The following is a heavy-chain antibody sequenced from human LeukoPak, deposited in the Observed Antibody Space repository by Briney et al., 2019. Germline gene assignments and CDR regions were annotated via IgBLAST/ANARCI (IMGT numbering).Heavy chain of an antibody. D-gene: IGHD1-26*01. Sequence: ASVKVSCKASGYTFTSYGISWVRQAPGQGLEWMGWISAYNGNTNYAQKFQGRVTMTRNTSISTAYMELSSLRSEDTAVYYCARGLVWTAVGVDYWGQGTLVTVSS. CDR3: ARGLVWTAVGVDY. CDR2: ISAYNGNT. CDR1: GYTFTSYG. J-gene: IGHJ4*02. V-gene: IGHV1-18*01.